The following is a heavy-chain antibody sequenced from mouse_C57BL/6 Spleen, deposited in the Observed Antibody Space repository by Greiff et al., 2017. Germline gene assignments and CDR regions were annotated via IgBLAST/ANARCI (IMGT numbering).Heavy chain of an antibody. D-gene: IGHD2-4*01. Sequence: VQLQQSGAELVRPGASVTLSCKASGYTFTDYEMHWVKQTPVHGLEWIGAIDPETGGTAYNQKFKGKAILTADKSSSTAYMELRSLTSEDSAVYYCTRRYYDYYFDYWGQGTTLTVSS. J-gene: IGHJ2*01. CDR2: IDPETGGT. CDR1: GYTFTDYE. V-gene: IGHV1-15*01. CDR3: TRRYYDYYFDY.